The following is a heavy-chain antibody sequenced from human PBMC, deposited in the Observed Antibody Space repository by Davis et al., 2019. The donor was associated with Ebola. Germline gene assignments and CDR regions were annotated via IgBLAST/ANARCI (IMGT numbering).Heavy chain of an antibody. CDR3: ARATEYSSGWYRRSSYWYFDL. V-gene: IGHV1-18*01. Sequence: ASVQVSCNASGYTFTSYGISWVRQAPGQGLEWMGWISAYNGNTNYAQKPQGRVTMTTDTSTSTAYMELRSLRSDDTAVYYCARATEYSSGWYRRSSYWYFDLWGRGTLVTVSS. D-gene: IGHD6-19*01. CDR1: GYTFTSYG. CDR2: ISAYNGNT. J-gene: IGHJ2*01.